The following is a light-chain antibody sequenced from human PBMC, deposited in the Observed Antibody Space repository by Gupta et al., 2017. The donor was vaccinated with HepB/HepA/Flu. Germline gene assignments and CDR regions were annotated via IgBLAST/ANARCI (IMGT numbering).Light chain of an antibody. J-gene: IGKJ4*01. CDR2: DAS. CDR1: QSVSSY. V-gene: IGKV3-11*01. Sequence: ETVLTQSPATLSLSPGERATLSCRASQSVSSYLAWYQQKPGQAPRLLIYDASNSANGIPDRFSGSGSETDFTLTSSSREPEDFAVYYWQQRSNSITFGGGTKVEIK. CDR3: QQRSNSIT.